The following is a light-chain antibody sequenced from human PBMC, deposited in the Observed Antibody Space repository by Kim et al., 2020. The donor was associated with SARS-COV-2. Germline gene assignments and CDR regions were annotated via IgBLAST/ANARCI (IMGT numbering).Light chain of an antibody. CDR1: KMRSKS. J-gene: IGLJ2*01. Sequence: APGGTARITCEGDKMRSKSSHWDQQKPGQGTVMVVSYDSDRPSGNPDPFSGSNSGNAATLIIRRVEAEDEADYYCQVWDNTSDQVVFGGGTQLTVL. V-gene: IGLV3-21*02. CDR3: QVWDNTSDQVV. CDR2: YDS.